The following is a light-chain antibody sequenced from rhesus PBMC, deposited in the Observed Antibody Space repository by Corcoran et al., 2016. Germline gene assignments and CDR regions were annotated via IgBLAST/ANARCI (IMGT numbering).Light chain of an antibody. CDR2: KAS. CDR3: QHGYGTPYS. J-gene: IGKJ2*01. CDR1: ENVNNY. V-gene: IGKV1-74*01. Sequence: DIQMTQSPSSLSASVGDRVTITCRARENVNNYLNWYQQKQGKTPKLLIYKASTLQSGVPSRFSGSGSVTDYTFTISSLQPEDVSTYYCQHGYGTPYSFGQGTKVEIK.